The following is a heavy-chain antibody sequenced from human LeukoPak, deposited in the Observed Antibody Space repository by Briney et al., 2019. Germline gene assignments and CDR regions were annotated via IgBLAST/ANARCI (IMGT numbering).Heavy chain of an antibody. D-gene: IGHD4-17*01. Sequence: SETLSLTCTVSGGSISSSSYYWGWFRQPPGKGLEWIGRIYYSGSTYYNPSLKSQVTISVDTSKNQFSLKLSSVTAADTAVYYCARGQATVTTKPNWFDPWGQGTLVTVSS. CDR1: GGSISSSSYY. V-gene: IGHV4-39*07. J-gene: IGHJ5*02. CDR2: IYYSGST. CDR3: ARGQATVTTKPNWFDP.